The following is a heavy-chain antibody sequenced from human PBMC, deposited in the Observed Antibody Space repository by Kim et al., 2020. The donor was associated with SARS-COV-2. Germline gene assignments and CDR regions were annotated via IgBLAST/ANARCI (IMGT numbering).Heavy chain of an antibody. D-gene: IGHD6-19*01. J-gene: IGHJ4*02. Sequence: SETLSLTCAVYGGSFSGYYWSWIRQPPGKGLEWIGEINHSGSTNYNPSLKSRVTISVDTSKNQFSLKLSSVTAADTAVYYCARVGGWIGRLFLDYWGQGTLVTVSS. V-gene: IGHV4-34*01. CDR3: ARVGGWIGRLFLDY. CDR1: GGSFSGYY. CDR2: INHSGST.